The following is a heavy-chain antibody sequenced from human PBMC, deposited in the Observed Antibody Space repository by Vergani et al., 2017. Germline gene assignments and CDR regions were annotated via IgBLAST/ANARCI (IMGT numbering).Heavy chain of an antibody. J-gene: IGHJ6*02. Sequence: VQLVESGGGLVQPGRSLRLSCAASGFTFDDYAMHWVRQAPGKGLEWVAFIRYDGSNKYYADSVKGRFTISRDNSKNTLYLQMNSLRAEDTAVYYCASPASREVTAYYYYYGMDVWGQGTTVTVSS. CDR2: IRYDGSNK. D-gene: IGHD2-21*02. CDR3: ASPASREVTAYYYYYGMDV. CDR1: GFTFDDYA. V-gene: IGHV3-30*02.